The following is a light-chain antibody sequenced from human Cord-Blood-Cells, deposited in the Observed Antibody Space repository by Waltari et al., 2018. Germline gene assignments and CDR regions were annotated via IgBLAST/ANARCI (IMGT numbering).Light chain of an antibody. CDR1: QSFSSSD. Sequence: VLRPSPGTLPLSLGDRATLSGRASQSFSSSDLAWYQQKPGPAPRRLIYGASSRATGIPDMFSGSGSGTDFTLTISRLEPEDFAVYDCQQYGSSPYTFGQGTKLESK. V-gene: IGKV3-20*01. CDR3: QQYGSSPYT. CDR2: GAS. J-gene: IGKJ2*01.